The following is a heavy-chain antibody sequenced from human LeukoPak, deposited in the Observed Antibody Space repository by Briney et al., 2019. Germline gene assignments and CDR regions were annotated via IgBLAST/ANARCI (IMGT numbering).Heavy chain of an antibody. J-gene: IGHJ4*02. CDR2: ISGSGGNT. Sequence: LPGGSLRLSCVGSGFTFSNNPLSWVRQAPGKGLEWVSAISGSGGNTYYADSVRGRFTISRDNSKNTLFLQMNTLRADDTAVYYYATKKQARRYFDYWGQGTLVTVSS. CDR3: ATKKQARRYFDY. CDR1: GFTFSNNP. V-gene: IGHV3-23*01. D-gene: IGHD6-13*01.